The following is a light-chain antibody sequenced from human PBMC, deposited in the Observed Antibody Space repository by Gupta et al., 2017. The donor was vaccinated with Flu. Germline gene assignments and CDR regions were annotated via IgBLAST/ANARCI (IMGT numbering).Light chain of an antibody. Sequence: GDRVTITCRASQDISSYVAWYQQKSGKVPKLLIYAASSLQSGVPSRFSGSGSGTVFTLTIISLRPEDFATYYCQKYNSAPPTFGGGTKVEIK. CDR2: AAS. J-gene: IGKJ4*01. V-gene: IGKV1-27*01. CDR3: QKYNSAPPT. CDR1: QDISSY.